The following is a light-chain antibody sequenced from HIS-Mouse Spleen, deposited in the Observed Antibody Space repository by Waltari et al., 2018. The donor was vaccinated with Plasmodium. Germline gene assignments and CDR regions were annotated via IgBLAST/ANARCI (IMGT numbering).Light chain of an antibody. CDR2: GAS. J-gene: IGKJ3*01. CDR3: QQYNNWSFT. Sequence: IVMTQSPATLSVSPGERATLYCRASHRVSSNVAWYQQKPGQAPRLLIYGASTRATGIPARVRGSGSGTEFTLTISSLQSEDFAVYYCQQYNNWSFTFGPGTKVDIK. CDR1: HRVSSN. V-gene: IGKV3-15*01.